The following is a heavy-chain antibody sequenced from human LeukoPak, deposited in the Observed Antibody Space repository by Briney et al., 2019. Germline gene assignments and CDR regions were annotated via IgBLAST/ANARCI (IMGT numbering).Heavy chain of an antibody. J-gene: IGHJ4*02. Sequence: ASVTVSCKASGYTFNRFAMHWVRQAPGQRLEWMGWINTGNGDTKYSQNFQGRVTITRDTSARIVYMELSSLRSEDTAVYYCARDPLTGYYDYWGQGTLVTVSS. V-gene: IGHV1-3*04. CDR2: INTGNGDT. CDR1: GYTFNRFA. CDR3: ARDPLTGYYDY. D-gene: IGHD3-9*01.